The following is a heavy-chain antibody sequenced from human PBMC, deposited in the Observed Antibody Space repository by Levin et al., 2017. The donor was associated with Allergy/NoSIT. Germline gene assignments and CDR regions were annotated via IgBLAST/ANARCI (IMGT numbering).Heavy chain of an antibody. CDR1: GGSISPYS. CDR3: ARGHFDTRGYSNALEY. D-gene: IGHD3-22*01. CDR2: IRYSGTT. V-gene: IGHV4-59*03. Sequence: SETLTLTCTVSGGSISPYSWTWIRQSPGKGLDWIGYIRYSGTTSYNPSLEGRLTISLDTSKSQFSLRLSSVTDADTAMYYCARGHFDTRGYSNALEYWGQGILVTVSS. J-gene: IGHJ4*02.